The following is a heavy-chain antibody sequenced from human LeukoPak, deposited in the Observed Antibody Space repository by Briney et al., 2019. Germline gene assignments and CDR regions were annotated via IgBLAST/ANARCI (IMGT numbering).Heavy chain of an antibody. CDR3: ARSPLGYCSGGSCYTPGARNGWFDP. J-gene: IGHJ5*02. D-gene: IGHD2-15*01. CDR2: IYYSGST. Sequence: SETLSLTCTVSGGSISSSSYYWGWIRQPPGKGLEWIGSIYYSGSTYYNPSLRSRVTISVDTSKNQFSLKLCSVTAADTAVYYCARSPLGYCSGGSCYTPGARNGWFDPWGQGTLVTVSS. V-gene: IGHV4-39*01. CDR1: GGSISSSSYY.